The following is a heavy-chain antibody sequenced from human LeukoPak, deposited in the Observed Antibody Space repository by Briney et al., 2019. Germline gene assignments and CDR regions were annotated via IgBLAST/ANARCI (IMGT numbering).Heavy chain of an antibody. Sequence: GGSLRLSCAASGFTFSSYAMSWVRQAPGKGLEWVSAISGSGGSTYYADSVKGRFTISRDNSKNTLYLQMNSLRAEDTAVYYCAKGRSGPYYYYGMDVWGQGTTVTVPS. CDR1: GFTFSSYA. J-gene: IGHJ6*02. CDR2: ISGSGGST. D-gene: IGHD1-26*01. V-gene: IGHV3-23*01. CDR3: AKGRSGPYYYYGMDV.